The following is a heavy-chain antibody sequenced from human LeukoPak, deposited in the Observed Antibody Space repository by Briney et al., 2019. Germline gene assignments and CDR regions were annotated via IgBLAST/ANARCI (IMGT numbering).Heavy chain of an antibody. D-gene: IGHD5-24*01. CDR1: GGSISSYY. CDR3: ARSPYNLYFDY. Sequence: SETLSLTCTVSGGSISSYYWSWIRQPPGKGLEWIGYVYYSGSTYYNPSLKSRVTISVDTAKNQFSLKLRSVTAADTAVFYCARSPYNLYFDYWGQGALVTVSS. CDR2: VYYSGST. V-gene: IGHV4-59*12. J-gene: IGHJ4*02.